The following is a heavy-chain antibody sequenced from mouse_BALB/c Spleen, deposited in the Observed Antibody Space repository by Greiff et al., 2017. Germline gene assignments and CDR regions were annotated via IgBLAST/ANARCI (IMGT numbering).Heavy chain of an antibody. D-gene: IGHD1-2*01. CDR1: GDSITSGY. Sequence: EVQLQQSGPSLVKPSQTLSLTCSVTGDSITSGYWNWIRKFPGNKLEYMGYISYSGSTYYNPSLKSRISITRDTSKNQYYLQLNSVTTEDTATYYCARSSIHYYGYEDFDVWGAGTTVTVSS. CDR2: ISYSGST. J-gene: IGHJ1*01. V-gene: IGHV3-8*02. CDR3: ARSSIHYYGYEDFDV.